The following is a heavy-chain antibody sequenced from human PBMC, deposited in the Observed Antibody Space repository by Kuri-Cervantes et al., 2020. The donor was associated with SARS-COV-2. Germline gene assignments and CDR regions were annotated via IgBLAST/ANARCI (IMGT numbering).Heavy chain of an antibody. D-gene: IGHD6-19*01. CDR2: IIPIFGTA. Sequence: SVKVSCKASGYTFTGYYMHWVRQAPGQGLEWMGGIIPIFGTANYAQKFQGRVTITADESTSTAYMELSSLRDEDTAVYYCARVLAVAGLDYWGQGTLVTVSS. J-gene: IGHJ4*02. CDR3: ARVLAVAGLDY. CDR1: GYTFTGYY. V-gene: IGHV1-69*13.